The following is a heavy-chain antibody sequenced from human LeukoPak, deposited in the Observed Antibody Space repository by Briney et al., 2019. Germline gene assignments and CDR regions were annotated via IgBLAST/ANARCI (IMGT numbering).Heavy chain of an antibody. CDR1: GFTFDDYA. D-gene: IGHD3-22*01. V-gene: IGHV3-9*01. CDR2: ISWNSGSI. CDR3: AKGYYYDSSGYHGAYFDY. Sequence: GRSLRLSCAASGFTFDDYAMHWVRQAPGKGLERVSGISWNSGSIGYADSVKGRFTISRDNAKNSLYLQMNSLRAEDTALYYCAKGYYYDSSGYHGAYFDYWGQGTLVTVSS. J-gene: IGHJ4*02.